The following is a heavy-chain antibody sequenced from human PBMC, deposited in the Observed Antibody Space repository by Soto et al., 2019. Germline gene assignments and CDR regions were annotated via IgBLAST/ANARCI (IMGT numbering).Heavy chain of an antibody. Sequence: ASVKVSCKGSGYTLTDLSMHWVRQAPGKGLEWMGGFDPEDGETIYAQKFQGRVTMTEDTSTDTAYMELSSLRSEDTAVYYCATAPPGVGPSRGVFQIWGHGTMVTVSS. CDR2: FDPEDGET. D-gene: IGHD3-3*01. CDR3: ATAPPGVGPSRGVFQI. J-gene: IGHJ3*02. V-gene: IGHV1-24*01. CDR1: GYTLTDLS.